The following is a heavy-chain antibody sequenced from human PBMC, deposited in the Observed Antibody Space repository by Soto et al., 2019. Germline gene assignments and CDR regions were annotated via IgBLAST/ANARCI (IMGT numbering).Heavy chain of an antibody. CDR3: ARDKDRAQLGGNYYYMMDV. D-gene: IGHD3-3*02. V-gene: IGHV1-69*05. J-gene: IGHJ6*02. CDR2: IMPIFRTA. CDR1: GGTFSTSA. Sequence: QVQVVQSGAEVKKPGSSVKVSCKTSGGTFSTSAISWVRQAPGQGLEWMGGIMPIFRTADYAQKFQGRVTXTXDXXTTTAYLELSSLRSEDTAVYYCARDKDRAQLGGNYYYMMDVWGQGTTVTVTS.